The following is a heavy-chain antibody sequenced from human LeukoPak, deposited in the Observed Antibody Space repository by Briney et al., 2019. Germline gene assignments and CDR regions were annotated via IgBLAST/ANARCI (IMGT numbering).Heavy chain of an antibody. Sequence: GGSLRLSCSASGFTFSSYAMHWVRQAPGKGLEYVSSISSNGGSTYYADSVKGRFTISRDNSKNTLFLQVSSLRTEDTAVYYCASPYSGYDYNFDHWGQGTLVTVSS. CDR3: ASPYSGYDYNFDH. J-gene: IGHJ4*02. CDR2: ISSNGGST. V-gene: IGHV3-64D*06. CDR1: GFTFSSYA. D-gene: IGHD5-12*01.